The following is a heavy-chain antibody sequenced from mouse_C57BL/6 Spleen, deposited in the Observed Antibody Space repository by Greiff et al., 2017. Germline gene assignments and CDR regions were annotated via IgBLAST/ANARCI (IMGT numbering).Heavy chain of an antibody. CDR3: ARERDYYGSSYDRARDY. J-gene: IGHJ4*01. D-gene: IGHD1-1*01. V-gene: IGHV3-6*01. CDR1: GYSITSGYY. CDR2: ISYDGSN. Sequence: EVQLQQSGPGLVKPSQSLSLTCSVTGYSITSGYYWNWIRQFPGNKLEWMGYISYDGSNNYNPSLKNRISITRDPSKNQFFLKLNSVTTEDTATYYCARERDYYGSSYDRARDYGGQGTSVTVSS.